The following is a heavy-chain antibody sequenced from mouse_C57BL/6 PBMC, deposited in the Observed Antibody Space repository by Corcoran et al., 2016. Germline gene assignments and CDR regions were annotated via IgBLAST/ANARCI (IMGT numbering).Heavy chain of an antibody. CDR2: INTYSGVP. CDR1: GYTFTTYG. V-gene: IGHV9-3*01. D-gene: IGHD4-1*01. Sequence: QIQLVQSGPELKKPGETVKISCKASGYTFTTYGMSWVKQAPGKGLKWMGWINTYSGVPTYADDFKGRFAFSLETSASTAYLQINNLKNEDTATYFCARSANWDYFDYWGQGTTLTVSS. CDR3: ARSANWDYFDY. J-gene: IGHJ2*01.